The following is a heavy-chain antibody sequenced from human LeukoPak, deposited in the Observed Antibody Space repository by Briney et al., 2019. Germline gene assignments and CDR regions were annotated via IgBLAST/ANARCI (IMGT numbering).Heavy chain of an antibody. D-gene: IGHD5-18*01. J-gene: IGHJ4*02. V-gene: IGHV3-48*01. Sequence: GGSLRLSCAASGFIFSNYNMNWVRQAPGKGLEWVSSISSSSGTTYYADSVKGRFTISGDNAKNSLHLQMNSLRAEDTAVYYCARALGYSYGYVVDYWGQGTLVTVSS. CDR3: ARALGYSYGYVVDY. CDR2: ISSSSGTT. CDR1: GFIFSNYN.